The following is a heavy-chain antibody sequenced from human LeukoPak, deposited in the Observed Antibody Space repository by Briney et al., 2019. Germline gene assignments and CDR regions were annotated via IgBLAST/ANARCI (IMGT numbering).Heavy chain of an antibody. CDR1: GYTFTGYY. V-gene: IGHV1-2*02. J-gene: IGHJ3*02. D-gene: IGHD3-3*01. Sequence: ASVKVSCKASGYTFTGYYMHWVRQAPGQGLEWMGWINPNSGGTNYAQKFQGRVTMTRDTSISTAYMELSRLRSDDTAVYYCARDLAFGVVNDAFDIWGQGTMVTVSS. CDR3: ARDLAFGVVNDAFDI. CDR2: INPNSGGT.